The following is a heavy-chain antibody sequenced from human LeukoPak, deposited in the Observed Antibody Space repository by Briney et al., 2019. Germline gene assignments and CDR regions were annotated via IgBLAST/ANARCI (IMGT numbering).Heavy chain of an antibody. CDR1: GGTFSSYA. D-gene: IGHD3-22*01. J-gene: IGHJ4*02. CDR2: IIPIFGTA. CDR3: ASGGQWLFDY. Sequence: PSEKVSCKASGGTFSSYAISWVRQAPGQGLEWMGGIIPIFGTANYAQKFQGRVTITADESTSTAYMELSSLRSEDTAVYYCASGGQWLFDYWGQGTLVTVSS. V-gene: IGHV1-69*13.